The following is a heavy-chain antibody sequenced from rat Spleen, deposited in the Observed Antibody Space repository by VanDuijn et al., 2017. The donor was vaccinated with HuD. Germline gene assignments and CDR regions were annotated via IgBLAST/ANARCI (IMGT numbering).Heavy chain of an antibody. J-gene: IGHJ2*01. CDR3: ARRHYGYTDYFDY. Sequence: EVQLGESDGGLVQPGRSLKLSCAASGYAFSDYYMAWVRQAPGKGLEWIGEINKDSTTINYTPSFKDRFTISRDNAKSTLSLQMDSLRSEDTATYHCARRHYGYTDYFDYWGQGVMVTVSS. V-gene: IGHV5-7*01. D-gene: IGHD1-9*01. CDR2: INKDSTTI. CDR1: GYAFSDYY.